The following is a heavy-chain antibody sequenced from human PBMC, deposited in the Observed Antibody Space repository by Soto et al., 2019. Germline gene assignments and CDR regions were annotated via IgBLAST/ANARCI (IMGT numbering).Heavy chain of an antibody. V-gene: IGHV3-30*18. Sequence: GGSLRLSCAASGFTFSSYGMHWVRQAPGKGLEGVAVISFDGSNKYYADSVKGRFTISRDNSKNTLFLQMNSLRAEDTAVYYCAKDHDDGSFDYWGQGTLVTVSS. J-gene: IGHJ4*02. D-gene: IGHD3-10*01. CDR3: AKDHDDGSFDY. CDR2: ISFDGSNK. CDR1: GFTFSSYG.